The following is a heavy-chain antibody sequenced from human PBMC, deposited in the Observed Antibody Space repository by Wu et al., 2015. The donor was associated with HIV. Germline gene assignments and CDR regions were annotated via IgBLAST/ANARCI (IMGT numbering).Heavy chain of an antibody. V-gene: IGHV1-69*12. D-gene: IGHD2-21*01. Sequence: QVQLVQSGAEVKKPGSSVMVSCKSSGGAFKKESITWVRRAPGQGLEWMGGVIPILQIPTYAQEFQGRLTITADESTATAYMELSSLRSEDTAVYYCARGGYCGGDCYSSPAYYYYYYMDVWGKGTTVTVSS. J-gene: IGHJ6*03. CDR2: VIPILQIP. CDR3: ARGGYCGGDCYSSPAYYYYYYMDV. CDR1: GGAFKKES.